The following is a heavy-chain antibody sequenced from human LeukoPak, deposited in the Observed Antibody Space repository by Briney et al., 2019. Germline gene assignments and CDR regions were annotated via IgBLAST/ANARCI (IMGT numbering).Heavy chain of an antibody. Sequence: LGTPSPTCTVSRGSISLFYWGWVRQPPGEGPEWVGHIYYSGSTNYNPSLKSRVTISIDTSKNQFSLKLSSVTAADTAVYYCARGDFSGGYCYDYWGQGTLVTVSS. CDR1: RGSISLFY. V-gene: IGHV4-59*01. J-gene: IGHJ4*02. CDR2: IYYSGST. CDR3: ARGDFSGGYCYDY. D-gene: IGHD2-15*01.